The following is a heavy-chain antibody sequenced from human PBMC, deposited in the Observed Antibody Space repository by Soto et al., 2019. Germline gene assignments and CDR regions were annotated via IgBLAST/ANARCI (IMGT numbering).Heavy chain of an antibody. CDR1: GGSISSGCYY. Sequence: SETLSLTCTVSGGSISSGCYYWSWIRQHPGKGLEWIGYIYDSGSTYYNPSLESRVTISVDTSKNQFSLKLSSVTAADTAVYYCARGFLEWLSHPYYGMDVWGQGTTVTVSS. D-gene: IGHD3-3*01. CDR2: IYDSGST. V-gene: IGHV4-31*03. J-gene: IGHJ6*02. CDR3: ARGFLEWLSHPYYGMDV.